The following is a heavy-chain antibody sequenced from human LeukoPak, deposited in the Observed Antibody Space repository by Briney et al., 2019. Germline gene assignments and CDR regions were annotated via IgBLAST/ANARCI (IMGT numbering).Heavy chain of an antibody. V-gene: IGHV4-38-2*02. Sequence: SETLSLTCTVSGYSLSTGYYWDWIRPPPGKGLEWIGTFYHGGSTYYTPSLKSRVTISVVTSKNQFSLNLTSVTAADTAVYYCARDPSSWAYDYWGQGTLVTVSS. CDR3: ARDPSSWAYDY. J-gene: IGHJ4*02. CDR1: GYSLSTGYY. CDR2: FYHGGST. D-gene: IGHD6-13*01.